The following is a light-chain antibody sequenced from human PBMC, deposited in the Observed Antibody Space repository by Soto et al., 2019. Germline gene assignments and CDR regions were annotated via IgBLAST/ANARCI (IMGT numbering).Light chain of an antibody. J-gene: IGLJ1*01. CDR1: SSNIGAGSD. V-gene: IGLV1-40*01. CDR2: GNT. CDR3: QTYDSSRSGLYV. Sequence: QSALTQPPSISGAPGQRVTISCTGSSSNIGAGSDVHWYHQLPGTAPKLLIYGNTNRPSGVPDRFSGSKSGTSASLAIAGRQTDYEGDYYCQTYDSSRSGLYVFRTGTKVTVL.